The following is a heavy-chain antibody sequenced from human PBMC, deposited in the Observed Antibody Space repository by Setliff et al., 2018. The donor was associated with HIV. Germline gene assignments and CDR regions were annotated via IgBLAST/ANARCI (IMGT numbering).Heavy chain of an antibody. D-gene: IGHD3-22*01. CDR2: INWNGRST. V-gene: IGHV3-20*04. CDR3: ARGGEYYSDSGGIYYYMDV. Sequence: PGGSLRLSCAASGFTFSSYWMHWVRQAPGKGLEWVSVINWNGRSTGDADFVKGRFTISRDNAKNSLYLQMNSLGAEDTALYYCARGGEYYSDSGGIYYYMDVWGKGTTVTVSS. CDR1: GFTFSSYW. J-gene: IGHJ6*03.